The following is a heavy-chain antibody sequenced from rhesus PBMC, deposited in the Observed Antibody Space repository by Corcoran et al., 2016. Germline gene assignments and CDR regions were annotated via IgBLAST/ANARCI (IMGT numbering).Heavy chain of an antibody. CDR2: ISGSSGST. J-gene: IGHJ4*01. D-gene: IGHD1-44*01. CDR3: ARDKGRAWGDPGEFGY. CDR1: GGSFSGYY. Sequence: QVQLQESGPGLVKPSETLSLTCAVSGGSFSGYYWGWIRQPPGKGLEWIGDISGSSGSTDCNPSRKSRVSISTDTSKNQLALKLSAVTAAETAVYYCARDKGRAWGDPGEFGYGGQGVLVTVSS. V-gene: IGHV4-165*01.